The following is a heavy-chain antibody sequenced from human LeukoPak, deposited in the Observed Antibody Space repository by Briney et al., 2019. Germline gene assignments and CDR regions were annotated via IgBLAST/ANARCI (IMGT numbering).Heavy chain of an antibody. CDR3: VQDWAWGAFGY. CDR2: ITPDAGRT. CDR1: GFTFSTYG. V-gene: IGHV3-23*01. Sequence: GGSLRLSCAASGFTFSTYGMNWVRQAPGKGLEWVLGITPDAGRTYYADSVKGRFTIYRDNSKNTVYLQMNSLGAEDTAVYYCVQDWAWGAFGYWGQGTLVTVSS. J-gene: IGHJ4*02. D-gene: IGHD7-27*01.